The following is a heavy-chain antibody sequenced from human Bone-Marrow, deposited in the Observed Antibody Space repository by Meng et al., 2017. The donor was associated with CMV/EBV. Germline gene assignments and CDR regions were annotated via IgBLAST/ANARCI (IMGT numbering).Heavy chain of an antibody. V-gene: IGHV4-34*01. CDR2: INHSGST. CDR3: ARGLFRDLGELFYGWFDP. CDR1: GGSFSVYY. Sequence: QLWCAVLLKSPGPPSLTCVVDGGSFSVYYWTWIRQPPGKGLDWIGDINHSGSTNYKASLKSRLNISVAPTKNQVSLTLNSVTAAATAVYYCARGLFRDLGELFYGWFDPWGQGTLVTVSS. D-gene: IGHD3-10*01. J-gene: IGHJ5*02.